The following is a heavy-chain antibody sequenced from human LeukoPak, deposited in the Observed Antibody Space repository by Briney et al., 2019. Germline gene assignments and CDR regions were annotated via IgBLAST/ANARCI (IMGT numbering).Heavy chain of an antibody. CDR2: IYYSGST. V-gene: IGHV4-59*01. CDR1: GGSISSYY. D-gene: IGHD1-1*01. Sequence: SETLSLTCTVSGGSISSYYWSWIRQPPGKGLEWIGYIYYSGSTNYNPSLKSRVTISVDTSKNQFSLKLSSVTAADTAVYYCARFCWETGTTVFDYWGQGTLVTVSS. CDR3: ARFCWETGTTVFDY. J-gene: IGHJ4*02.